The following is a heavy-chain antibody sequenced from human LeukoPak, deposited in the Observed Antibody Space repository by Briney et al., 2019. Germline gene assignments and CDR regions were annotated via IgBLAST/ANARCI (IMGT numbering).Heavy chain of an antibody. CDR3: AREGYIFGFDP. CDR1: GGTFSSYA. V-gene: IGHV1-69*06. D-gene: IGHD3-3*01. J-gene: IGHJ5*02. CDR2: IIPIFGTA. Sequence: SVKASCKASGGTFSSYAISWVRQAPGQGLEWMGGIIPIFGTANYAQKFQGRVTITADKSTSTAYMELSSLRSEDTAVYYCAREGYIFGFDPWGQGTLVTVSS.